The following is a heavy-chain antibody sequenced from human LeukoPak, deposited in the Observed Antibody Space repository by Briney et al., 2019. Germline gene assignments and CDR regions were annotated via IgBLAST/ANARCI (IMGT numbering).Heavy chain of an antibody. Sequence: GGSLRLSCAASGFTFSSYGMHWVRQAPGKGLEWVAFIRYDGSIKYYADSVKGRFTISRDNYKNTLYLEMNSLRTEDTAVYYCSKLKATRTDPFDYWGQGTLVTVSS. J-gene: IGHJ4*02. CDR3: SKLKATRTDPFDY. CDR1: GFTFSSYG. CDR2: IRYDGSIK. V-gene: IGHV3-30*02. D-gene: IGHD1-1*01.